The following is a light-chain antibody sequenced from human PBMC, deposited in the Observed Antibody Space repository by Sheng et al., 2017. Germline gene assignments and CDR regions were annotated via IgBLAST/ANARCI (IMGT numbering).Light chain of an antibody. Sequence: DIQMTQSPSSLSASVGDRVTITCLASQDIYNYLNWYQHKPGKAPKLLIYGASNLEEGVPSRFSGSGSGTDFTFTISSLQPEDIATYYCQQYNSVPYSFGQGTKLEIK. V-gene: IGKV1-33*01. CDR3: QQYNSVPYS. CDR2: GAS. CDR1: QDIYNY. J-gene: IGKJ2*03.